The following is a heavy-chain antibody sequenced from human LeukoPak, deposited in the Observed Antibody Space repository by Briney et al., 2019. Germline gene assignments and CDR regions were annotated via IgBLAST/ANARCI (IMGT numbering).Heavy chain of an antibody. J-gene: IGHJ6*02. CDR3: ARERCSGYDFGAGYFQCFGLDV. Sequence: SSVKVSFKASGGTFTNSAVNWVRQAPGQGLEWMGRAIPLLDISNYAPEYQGRVTITTDKTTNTVNLEVNSLTSEDTAVYYCARERCSGYDFGAGYFQCFGLDVRGQGTTVTVS. CDR2: AIPLLDIS. CDR1: GGTFTNSA. V-gene: IGHV1-69*04. D-gene: IGHD5-12*01.